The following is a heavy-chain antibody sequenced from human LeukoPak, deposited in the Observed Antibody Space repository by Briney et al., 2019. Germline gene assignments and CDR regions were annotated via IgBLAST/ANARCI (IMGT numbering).Heavy chain of an antibody. Sequence: GGSLRLSCAASGFTFSSYAMSWVHQAPGKGLEWVSAISGSGGSTYYADSVKGRFTISRDNSKNTLYLQMNSLRAEDTAVYYCAKDSGYDPDAFDIWGQGTMVTVSS. CDR2: ISGSGGST. V-gene: IGHV3-23*01. CDR3: AKDSGYDPDAFDI. J-gene: IGHJ3*02. D-gene: IGHD5-12*01. CDR1: GFTFSSYA.